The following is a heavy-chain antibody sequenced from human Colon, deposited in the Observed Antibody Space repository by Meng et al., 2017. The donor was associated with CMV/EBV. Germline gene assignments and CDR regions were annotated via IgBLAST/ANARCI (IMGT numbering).Heavy chain of an antibody. V-gene: IGHV4-34*01. Sequence: GSLRLSCAVYGGSFSGYYWSWIRQPPGKGLEWIGEINHSGSTNYNPSLKSRVTISVDTSKNQFSLKLSSVTAADTAVYYCARGTSGYNQAWGQGTLVTVSS. CDR2: INHSGST. CDR3: ARGTSGYNQA. D-gene: IGHD5-24*01. CDR1: GGSFSGYY. J-gene: IGHJ5*02.